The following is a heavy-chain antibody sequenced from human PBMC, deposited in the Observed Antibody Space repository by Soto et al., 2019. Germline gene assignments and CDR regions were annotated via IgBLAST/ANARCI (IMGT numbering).Heavy chain of an antibody. Sequence: GSLRLSCAASGFTFSSYWMHWVRQAPGKGLVWVSRINSDGSSTSYADSVKGRFTISRDNAKNTLYLQMNSLRAEDTAVYYCATRTIRFLDGFEPWGQGPLVTVSS. D-gene: IGHD3-3*01. CDR2: INSDGSST. CDR3: ATRTIRFLDGFEP. V-gene: IGHV3-74*01. CDR1: GFTFSSYW. J-gene: IGHJ5*02.